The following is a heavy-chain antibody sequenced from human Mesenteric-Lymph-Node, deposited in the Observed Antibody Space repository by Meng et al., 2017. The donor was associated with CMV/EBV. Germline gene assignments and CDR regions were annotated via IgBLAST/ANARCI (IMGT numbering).Heavy chain of an antibody. D-gene: IGHD1-7*01. CDR1: GFTFSTYE. CDR2: IWYDGSSE. J-gene: IGHJ6*02. Sequence: GESLKISCEVSGFTFSTYEMNWVRQAPGKGLEWVAVIWYDGSSEYYADSVKGRFTVSRDNSKNTVYLQMNSLRAEDTAVYYCAKDHGNWNYGHYGMDVWGQGTTVTVSS. V-gene: IGHV3-33*06. CDR3: AKDHGNWNYGHYGMDV.